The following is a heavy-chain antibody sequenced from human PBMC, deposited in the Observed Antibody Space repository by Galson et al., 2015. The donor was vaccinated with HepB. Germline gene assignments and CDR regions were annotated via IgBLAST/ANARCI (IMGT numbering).Heavy chain of an antibody. CDR2: IYHSGTT. V-gene: IGHV4-4*02. J-gene: IGHJ5*02. CDR1: GGSISSRNW. Sequence: ETLSLTCAVSGGSISSRNWWSWVRQPPGKGLEWIGEIYHSGTTNYNPSLKSRLTISVDKSKNQFSLKLSSVTAADTAMYYRASLGYCSGTADCYGTSWGQGTLVTVSS. CDR3: ASLGYCSGTADCYGTS. D-gene: IGHD2-15*01.